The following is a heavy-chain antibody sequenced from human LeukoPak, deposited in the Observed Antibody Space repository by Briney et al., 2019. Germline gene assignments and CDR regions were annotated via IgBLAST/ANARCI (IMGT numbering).Heavy chain of an antibody. D-gene: IGHD4-11*01. CDR3: ASANSNYNYYYYMDV. V-gene: IGHV1-69*04. Sequence: SVKVSCKASGGTFSSYAISWVRQAPGQGLEWMGRIIPILGIANYAQKFQGRVTITADESTSTAYMELSSLRSEDTAVYYCASANSNYNYYYYMDVWGKGTTVTVSS. CDR1: GGTFSSYA. J-gene: IGHJ6*03. CDR2: IIPILGIA.